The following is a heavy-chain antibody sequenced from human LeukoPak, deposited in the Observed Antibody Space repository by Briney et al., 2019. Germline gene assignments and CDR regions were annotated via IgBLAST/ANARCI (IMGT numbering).Heavy chain of an antibody. J-gene: IGHJ4*02. D-gene: IGHD2-15*01. Sequence: GGSLRLSCAASGFTFSSYAMSWVRQAPGKGLEWVSAISGSGGSTYYADSVKGRFSICRDNSKNTLYLQINSLRGEDTAVYYCARVKRDCSGGTCYSYDYWGQGTLVTVSS. CDR2: ISGSGGST. V-gene: IGHV3-23*01. CDR1: GFTFSSYA. CDR3: ARVKRDCSGGTCYSYDY.